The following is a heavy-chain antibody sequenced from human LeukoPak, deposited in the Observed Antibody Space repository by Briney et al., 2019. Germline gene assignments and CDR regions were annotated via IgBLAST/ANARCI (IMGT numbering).Heavy chain of an antibody. V-gene: IGHV4-59*01. CDR2: IYYSGNT. D-gene: IGHD5/OR15-5a*01. Sequence: SETLSLTCTVSGGSISSYYGSWLRQPPGKGLEWIGYIYYSGNTNYNPSLKSRVTISVDTSTNKFSLKLSSVTAADTAVYYCARDVSVGGMDVWGQGTTVTVSS. CDR1: GGSISSYY. J-gene: IGHJ6*02. CDR3: ARDVSVGGMDV.